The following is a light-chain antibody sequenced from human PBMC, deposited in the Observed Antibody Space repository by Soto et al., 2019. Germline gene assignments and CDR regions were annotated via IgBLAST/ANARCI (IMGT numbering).Light chain of an antibody. CDR1: QSVSSSY. V-gene: IGKV3-20*01. Sequence: EIVLTQSPGTLSLSPGERATLSCRASQSVSSSYLAWYQQKHGQAPRLLVHGASNRATGIPDRFSGSGSGTDFTLTISRVELEDFAVYYCQHYGSSPFTFGPGTRVDIK. CDR3: QHYGSSPFT. J-gene: IGKJ3*01. CDR2: GAS.